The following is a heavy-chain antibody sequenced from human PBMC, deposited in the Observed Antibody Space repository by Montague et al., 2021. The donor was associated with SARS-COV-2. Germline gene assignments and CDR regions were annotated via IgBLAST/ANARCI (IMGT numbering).Heavy chain of an antibody. Sequence: SETLSLTCTVSGGSISNSHYYCAWIRQRPGKGLEWIGSIYVNGNSYYNPSLKTRASISLDTSKNQFSLKVKFVTAADTAVYSCARRYSGTWESFYHYMDVWGRGTTVTVSS. CDR2: IYVNGNS. CDR3: ARRYSGTWESFYHYMDV. D-gene: IGHD1-26*01. CDR1: GGSISNSHYY. V-gene: IGHV4-39*01. J-gene: IGHJ6*03.